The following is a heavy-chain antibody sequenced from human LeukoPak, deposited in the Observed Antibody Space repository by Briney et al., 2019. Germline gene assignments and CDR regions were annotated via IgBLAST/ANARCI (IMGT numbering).Heavy chain of an antibody. D-gene: IGHD5-24*01. J-gene: IGHJ5*02. CDR1: GGSFSGYY. CDR2: INHSGST. CDR3: ARGGRRWLQPNNWFDP. V-gene: IGHV4-34*01. Sequence: PSETLSHTCAVYGGSFSGYYWSWIRQPPGKGLEWIGEINHSGSTNYNPSLKSRVTISVDTSKNQFSLKLSSVTAADTAVYYCARGGRRWLQPNNWFDPWGQGTLVTVSS.